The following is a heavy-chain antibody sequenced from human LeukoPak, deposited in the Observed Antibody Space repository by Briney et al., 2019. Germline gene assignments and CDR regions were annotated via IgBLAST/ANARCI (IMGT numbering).Heavy chain of an antibody. Sequence: ASVKVSCKASGYAFSSYGIGWVRQAPGQGLEWMGWVGPYNRKTNYSQKFQGRVTKTTDTSTSTAYLELRTLRSDDTAVYYCARGAPRGVWNFYFDYWGQGTLVTVSS. J-gene: IGHJ4*02. V-gene: IGHV1-18*01. D-gene: IGHD1-7*01. CDR3: ARGAPRGVWNFYFDY. CDR1: GYAFSSYG. CDR2: VGPYNRKT.